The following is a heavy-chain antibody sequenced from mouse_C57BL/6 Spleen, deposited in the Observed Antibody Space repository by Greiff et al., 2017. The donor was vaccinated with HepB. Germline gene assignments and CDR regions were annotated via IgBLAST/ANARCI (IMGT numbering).Heavy chain of an antibody. J-gene: IGHJ4*01. V-gene: IGHV8-8*01. Sequence: QVQLKESGPGILQPSQTLSLTCSFSGFSLSTFGMGVGWIRQPSGKGLEWLAHIWWDDDKYYNPALKSRLTISKDTSKNQVFLKIANVDTADTATYYCARIPDYYGSSYGYAMDYWGQGTSVTVSS. CDR2: IWWDDDK. D-gene: IGHD1-1*01. CDR3: ARIPDYYGSSYGYAMDY. CDR1: GFSLSTFGMG.